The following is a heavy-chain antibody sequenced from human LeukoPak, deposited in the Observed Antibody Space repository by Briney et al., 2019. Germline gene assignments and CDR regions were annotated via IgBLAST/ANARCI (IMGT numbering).Heavy chain of an antibody. J-gene: IGHJ3*02. D-gene: IGHD3-10*01. Sequence: ASVKVSCKASGYTFTSYGISWVRQAPGQGLEWMGWISAYNGNTNYAQKLQGRVTMTTDTSTSTAYMELRSLRSDDTAVYYCARVLITMVRGVPEDAFDIWGQGTMVTVSS. CDR1: GYTFTSYG. CDR3: ARVLITMVRGVPEDAFDI. V-gene: IGHV1-18*01. CDR2: ISAYNGNT.